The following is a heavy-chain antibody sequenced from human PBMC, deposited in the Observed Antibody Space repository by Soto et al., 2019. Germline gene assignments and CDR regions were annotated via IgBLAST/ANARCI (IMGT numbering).Heavy chain of an antibody. Sequence: EASVKVSCKASGGTFSSYAISWVRQAPGQGLEWMGGIIPIFGTANYTQKFQGRVTITADESTSTAYMELSSLRSEDTAVYYCARPSPTYYYDSSGYFSRNDAFDIWGQGTMVTVSS. CDR2: IIPIFGTA. CDR1: GGTFSSYA. CDR3: ARPSPTYYYDSSGYFSRNDAFDI. J-gene: IGHJ3*02. V-gene: IGHV1-69*13. D-gene: IGHD3-22*01.